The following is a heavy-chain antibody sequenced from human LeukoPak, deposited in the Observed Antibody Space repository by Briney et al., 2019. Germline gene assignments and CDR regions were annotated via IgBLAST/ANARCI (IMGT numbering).Heavy chain of an antibody. CDR1: GVSISSTSHA. V-gene: IGHV4-39*01. CDR2: IYNSGSS. J-gene: IGHJ4*02. CDR3: GRDTHLES. Sequence: PSETLSLTCTVSGVSISSTSHAWGWSRQPPGKGLEWLGNIYNSGSSNYSPSLRSRASISVDTSKNQFSLRLRSVTAADTAVYYCGRDTHLESWGQGILVSVFS.